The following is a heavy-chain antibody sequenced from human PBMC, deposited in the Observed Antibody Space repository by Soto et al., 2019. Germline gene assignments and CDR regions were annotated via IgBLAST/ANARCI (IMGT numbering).Heavy chain of an antibody. CDR2: IIPIFGTA. CDR1: GGTFSSYA. Sequence: QVQLVQSGAEVKKPGSSVKVSCKASGGTFSSYAISWVRQAPGQGLEWMGGIIPIFGTANYAQKFQGRVTITADESTSTAYMELSSLRSEDTAVYYCARGFLEWLLSVYYYYGMDVWGQGTTVTVSS. V-gene: IGHV1-69*01. J-gene: IGHJ6*02. CDR3: ARGFLEWLLSVYYYYGMDV. D-gene: IGHD3-3*01.